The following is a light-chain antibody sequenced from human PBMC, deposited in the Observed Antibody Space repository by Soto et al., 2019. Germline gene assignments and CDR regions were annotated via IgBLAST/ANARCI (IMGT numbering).Light chain of an antibody. Sequence: EIVMTQSPATLSVSPGERATLSCRASQSVSSNLAWYQQKPGQAPRLLIYGASTRATGIPARFSGSGSGTEVTLPISSLQSEDFAVYYCQQYNNWWTFGQGTKVEIK. CDR2: GAS. CDR1: QSVSSN. J-gene: IGKJ1*01. V-gene: IGKV3-15*01. CDR3: QQYNNWWT.